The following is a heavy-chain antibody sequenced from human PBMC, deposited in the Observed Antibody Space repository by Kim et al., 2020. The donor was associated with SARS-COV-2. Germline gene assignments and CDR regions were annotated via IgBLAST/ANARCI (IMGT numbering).Heavy chain of an antibody. D-gene: IGHD4-17*01. Sequence: DSVKGRFTISRDSSTDTVYLEMNSLRPDDTAVYYCAVRWGYGDRWGAFDIWGQGTMVTVSS. V-gene: IGHV3-23*01. J-gene: IGHJ3*02. CDR3: AVRWGYGDRWGAFDI.